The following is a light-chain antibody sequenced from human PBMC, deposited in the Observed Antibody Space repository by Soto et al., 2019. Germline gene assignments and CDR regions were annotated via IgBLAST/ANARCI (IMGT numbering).Light chain of an antibody. V-gene: IGLV2-23*01. CDR1: SSDVGSYNL. CDR3: CSYAGSSTLYV. CDR2: EGS. J-gene: IGLJ1*01. Sequence: QSALTQPASVAGSPGQSITISCTGTSSDVGSYNLVSWYQQHPGKAPKLIIYEGSNRPSGVSNRFSGSKSGNTASLTISGLQAEDEADYDCCSYAGSSTLYVFGTGTKLTVL.